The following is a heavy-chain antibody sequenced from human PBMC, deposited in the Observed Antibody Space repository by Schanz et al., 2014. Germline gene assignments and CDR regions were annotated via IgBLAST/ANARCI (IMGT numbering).Heavy chain of an antibody. Sequence: QVQLVESGGGLVKPGGSLRLSCAASGFTFSDYYMNWIRQAPGKGLEWVSYISNSGYTIYYADSVKGRFTISRDNAKTSLYRQMNSRRAEDTAVFSCERAPPPYSSSPYYWYYGMDVWGQGTTVTVSS. CDR2: ISNSGYTI. D-gene: IGHD6-6*01. V-gene: IGHV3-11*01. CDR1: GFTFSDYY. CDR3: ERAPPPYSSSPYYWYYGMDV. J-gene: IGHJ6*02.